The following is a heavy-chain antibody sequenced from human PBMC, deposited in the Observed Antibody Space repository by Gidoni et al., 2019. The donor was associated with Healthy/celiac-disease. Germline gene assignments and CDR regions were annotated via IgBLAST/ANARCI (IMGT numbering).Heavy chain of an antibody. J-gene: IGHJ6*03. CDR1: GFTFSSYA. V-gene: IGHV3-23*01. CDR3: AKVSQGNCSSTSCQPYYYYYMDV. D-gene: IGHD2-2*01. Sequence: EVQLLESGGGLVQPGGSLRLSCAASGFTFSSYAMSWVRQAPGKGLEWVSAISGSGGSTYYADSVKGRFTISRDNSKNTLYLQMNSLRAEDTAVYYCAKVSQGNCSSTSCQPYYYYYMDVWGKGTTVTVSS. CDR2: ISGSGGST.